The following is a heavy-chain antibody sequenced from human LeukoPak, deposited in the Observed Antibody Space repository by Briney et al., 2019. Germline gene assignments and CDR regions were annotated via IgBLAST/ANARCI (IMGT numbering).Heavy chain of an antibody. CDR1: GFTFSSYA. CDR2: ISGSGGST. CDR3: ARLYGDYGVYWFDP. J-gene: IGHJ5*02. Sequence: GGSLRLSCAASGFTFSSYAMSWVRQAPGKGLEWVSAISGSGGSTYYADSVKGRFTISRDNAKNSLYLQMNSLRAEDTAVYYCARLYGDYGVYWFDPWGQGTLVTVSS. V-gene: IGHV3-23*01. D-gene: IGHD4-17*01.